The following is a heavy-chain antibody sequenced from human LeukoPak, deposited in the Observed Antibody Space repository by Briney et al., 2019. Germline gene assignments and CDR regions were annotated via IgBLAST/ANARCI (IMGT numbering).Heavy chain of an antibody. J-gene: IGHJ4*02. V-gene: IGHV1-18*01. D-gene: IGHD5-18*01. Sequence: ASVKVSCKASGYTFTSYGISWVRQAPGQGLEWMGWISAYNGDTNYAQKLQGRVTMTTDTSTSTAYMELRSLRSDDTAVYYCARVDTAMDPFDYWGQGTLVTVSS. CDR3: ARVDTAMDPFDY. CDR2: ISAYNGDT. CDR1: GYTFTSYG.